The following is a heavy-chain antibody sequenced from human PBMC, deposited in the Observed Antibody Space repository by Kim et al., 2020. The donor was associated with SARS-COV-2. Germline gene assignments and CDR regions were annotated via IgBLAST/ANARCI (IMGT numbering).Heavy chain of an antibody. Sequence: GGSLRLSCAASGFTFSSYGMHWVRQAPGKGLEWVAVIWYDGSNKYYADSVKGRFTISRDNSKNTLYLQMNSLRAEDTAVYYCARDPYYYGSPPRGLDYWGQGTLVTVSS. V-gene: IGHV3-33*01. CDR2: IWYDGSNK. CDR1: GFTFSSYG. J-gene: IGHJ4*02. D-gene: IGHD3-10*01. CDR3: ARDPYYYGSPPRGLDY.